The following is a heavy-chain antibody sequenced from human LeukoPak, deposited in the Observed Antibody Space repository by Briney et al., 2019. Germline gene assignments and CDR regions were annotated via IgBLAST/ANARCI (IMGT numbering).Heavy chain of an antibody. CDR3: ARGTRAHAWHMFY. J-gene: IGHJ4*02. CDR2: MSYTGTT. V-gene: IGHV4-59*01. CDR1: GDSITNNY. D-gene: IGHD2-2*01. Sequence: SETLSLTCAVSGDSITNNYWTWIRQTPGKGLQWIGYMSYTGTTAYNPSLESRVTISLDTSKNQFSLKLTSVTAADTAVYYCARGTRAHAWHMFYWGQGTLVTVSS.